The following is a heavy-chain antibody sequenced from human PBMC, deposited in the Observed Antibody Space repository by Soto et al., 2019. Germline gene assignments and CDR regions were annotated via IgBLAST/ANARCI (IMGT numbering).Heavy chain of an antibody. V-gene: IGHV4-31*03. CDR2: IYYSGST. CDR1: GGSISSGGYY. CDR3: ARSYWNYALSAFDY. Sequence: QVQLQESGPGLVKPSQTLSLTCTVSGGSISSGGYYWSWIRQHPGKGLEWIGYIYYSGSTYYNPSLKSRVTISVDTSKNQCSLKLSSVTAADTAVYYCARSYWNYALSAFDYWGQGTLVTVSS. J-gene: IGHJ4*02. D-gene: IGHD1-7*01.